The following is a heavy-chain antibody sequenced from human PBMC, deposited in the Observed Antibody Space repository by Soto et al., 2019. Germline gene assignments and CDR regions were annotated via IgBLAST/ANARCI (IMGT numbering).Heavy chain of an antibody. CDR3: SRTPGDY. D-gene: IGHD2-15*01. Sequence: ASVKVSCKTSGYTFINYDINWVRQSPGKGLEWMGLMNPKSGKTGYAQKFQGRVSMTRDTSTSTAYMELNSLRSEDTATYYCSRTPGDYWGQGTLVTVSS. J-gene: IGHJ4*02. CDR1: GYTFINYD. V-gene: IGHV1-8*01. CDR2: MNPKSGKT.